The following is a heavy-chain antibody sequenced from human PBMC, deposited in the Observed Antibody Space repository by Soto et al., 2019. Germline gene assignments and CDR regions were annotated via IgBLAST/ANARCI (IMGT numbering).Heavy chain of an antibody. J-gene: IGHJ2*01. CDR3: AKDRSYGPYSSGWYLGGRYFDL. V-gene: IGHV3-9*01. CDR1: GFTFDDYA. D-gene: IGHD6-19*01. CDR2: ISWNSGSI. Sequence: EVQLVESGGGLVQPGRSLRLSCAASGFTFDDYAMHWVRQAPGKGLEWVSGISWNSGSIGYADSVKGRFTISRDNAKNSLYLQMNRLRAEDTALYYCAKDRSYGPYSSGWYLGGRYFDLWGRGTLVTVSS.